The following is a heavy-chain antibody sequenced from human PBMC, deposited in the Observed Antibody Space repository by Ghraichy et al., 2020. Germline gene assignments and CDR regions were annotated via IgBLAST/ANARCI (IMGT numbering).Heavy chain of an antibody. J-gene: IGHJ2*01. CDR2: IYYSGST. Sequence: SETLSLTCTVSGGSISSYYWSWIRQPPGKGLEWIGYIYYSGSTNYNPSLKSRVTISVDTSKNQFSLKLSSVTAADTAVYYCARDLSHYDSSGPRRGGGYFDLWGRGTLVTVSS. V-gene: IGHV4-59*01. CDR1: GGSISSYY. D-gene: IGHD3-22*01. CDR3: ARDLSHYDSSGPRRGGGYFDL.